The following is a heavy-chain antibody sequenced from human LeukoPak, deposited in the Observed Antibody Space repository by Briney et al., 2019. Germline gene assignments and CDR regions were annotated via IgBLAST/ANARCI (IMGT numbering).Heavy chain of an antibody. CDR2: IYYSGST. CDR1: GGSISSYY. J-gene: IGHJ6*03. CDR3: ARGNYGSGRDYYYYMDV. D-gene: IGHD3-10*01. Sequence: PSETLSLTCTVSGGSISSYYWSWIRQPPGKGLEWIGYIYYSGSTNYNPSLKSRVTISVDTSKNQFSLKLSSVTAADTAVYYCARGNYGSGRDYYYYMDVWGKGTTVTISS. V-gene: IGHV4-59*01.